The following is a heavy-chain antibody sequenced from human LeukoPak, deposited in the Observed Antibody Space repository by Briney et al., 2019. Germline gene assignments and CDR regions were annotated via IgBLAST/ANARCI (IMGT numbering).Heavy chain of an antibody. V-gene: IGHV3-21*01. Sequence: GGSLRHSCAASGFTFSSYSMNWVRQAPGKGLEWVSSISSSSSYIYYADSVKGRFTISRDNAKSSLYLQMNSLRAEDTAVYYCAREATVNIVVVPAPNWFDPWGQGTLVTVSS. CDR2: ISSSSSYI. J-gene: IGHJ5*02. D-gene: IGHD2-2*01. CDR3: AREATVNIVVVPAPNWFDP. CDR1: GFTFSSYS.